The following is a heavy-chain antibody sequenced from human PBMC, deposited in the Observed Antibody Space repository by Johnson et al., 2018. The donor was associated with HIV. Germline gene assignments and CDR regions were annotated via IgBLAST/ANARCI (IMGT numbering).Heavy chain of an antibody. CDR1: GFTFSSYA. J-gene: IGHJ3*02. CDR2: ISYDGSNK. V-gene: IGHV3-30-3*01. D-gene: IGHD2-8*02. Sequence: QVQLVESGGGVVQPGRSLRLSCAASGFTFSSYAMHWVRQAPGKGLEWVAVISYDGSNKYYADSVKGRFTISRDNSKNTLYLQMNSLRAEDTAVYYCARDDLRDTGAFDIWGQGTMVTVSS. CDR3: ARDDLRDTGAFDI.